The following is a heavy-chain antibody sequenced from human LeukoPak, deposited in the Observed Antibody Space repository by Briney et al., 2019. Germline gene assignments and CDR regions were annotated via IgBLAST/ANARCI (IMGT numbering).Heavy chain of an antibody. CDR3: ARGRVWFDP. Sequence: SETLSLTCTVSGGSVNSGNYYWSWIRQPPGKGLEWIGYIYYSGSTNYNPSLKSRVTISVDTSKNQFSLKLSSVTAADTAVYYCARGRVWFDPWGQGTLVTVSS. CDR2: IYYSGST. J-gene: IGHJ5*02. CDR1: GGSVNSGNYY. V-gene: IGHV4-61*01.